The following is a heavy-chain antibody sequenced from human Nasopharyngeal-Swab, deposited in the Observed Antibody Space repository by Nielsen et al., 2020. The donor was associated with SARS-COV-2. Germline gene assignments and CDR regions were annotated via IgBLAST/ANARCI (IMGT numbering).Heavy chain of an antibody. CDR3: VRDGALIQLWLLPHALDI. CDR1: GFTLGSYS. CDR2: ISSSGSIA. J-gene: IGHJ3*02. D-gene: IGHD5-18*01. V-gene: IGHV3-48*04. Sequence: GGSLRLSCEASGFTLGSYSMNWVRQAPGKGLEWVSFISSSGSIAYYADSVKGRFTLSRDNANNSLYLQMNSLRTADTAVYYCVRDGALIQLWLLPHALDIWCQGTLVTVSS.